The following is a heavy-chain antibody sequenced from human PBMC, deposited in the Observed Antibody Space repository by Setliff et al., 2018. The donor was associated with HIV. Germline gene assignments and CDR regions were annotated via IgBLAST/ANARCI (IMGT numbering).Heavy chain of an antibody. CDR2: INVGHGRT. Sequence: ASVKVSCKASGHSFTYFFLYWVRQAPGQRLEWMGWINVGHGRTKYSQKFQDRVTFTRDASASTAYMDLSSLISEDTAVYYCAGFSGSNSDYNPFDIWGQGTMVTVSS. D-gene: IGHD4-4*01. J-gene: IGHJ3*02. V-gene: IGHV1-3*01. CDR1: GHSFTYFF. CDR3: AGFSGSNSDYNPFDI.